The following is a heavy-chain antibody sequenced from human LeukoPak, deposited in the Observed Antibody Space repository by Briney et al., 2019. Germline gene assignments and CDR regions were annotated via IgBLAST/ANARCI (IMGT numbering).Heavy chain of an antibody. CDR3: ARGELQGHYYYYYYMDV. CDR2: INHSGST. J-gene: IGHJ6*03. CDR1: GGSFSGYH. D-gene: IGHD1-26*01. V-gene: IGHV4-34*01. Sequence: SETLSLTCAVYGGSFSGYHWSWIRQPPGKGLEWIGEINHSGSTNYNPSLKSRVTISVDTSKNQFSLKLSSVTAADTAVYYCARGELQGHYYYYYYMDVWGKGTTVTVSS.